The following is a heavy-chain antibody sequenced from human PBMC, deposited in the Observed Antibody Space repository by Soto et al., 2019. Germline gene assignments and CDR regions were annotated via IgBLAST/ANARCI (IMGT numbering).Heavy chain of an antibody. V-gene: IGHV1-69*12. J-gene: IGHJ6*02. Sequence: QVQLVQSGAEVKKPGSSVKVSCKASGGTFSSYAISWVRQAPGQGLEWMGGIIPIFGTANYAQKFQGRVTIAAGDAASTAYMELSSLRSEDTAVNYFATTEMGSYYYGLDVWGQGTTVTVSS. CDR1: GGTFSSYA. CDR2: IIPIFGTA. CDR3: ATTEMGSYYYGLDV. D-gene: IGHD3-10*01.